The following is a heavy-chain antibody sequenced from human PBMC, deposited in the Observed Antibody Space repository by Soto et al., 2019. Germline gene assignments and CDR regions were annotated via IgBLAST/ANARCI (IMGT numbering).Heavy chain of an antibody. D-gene: IGHD5-12*01. CDR2: IIPIFGTA. J-gene: IGHJ4*01. CDR3: ARSRTESATIRKNPGSQTDFDY. Sequence: ASVKVSCKAYGGTFSSYAISWVRQAPGQGLEWMGGIIPIFGTANYAQKFQGRVTITADESTSTAYMELSSLRSEDTAVYYCARSRTESATIRKNPGSQTDFDYWGHGTLVTFSS. V-gene: IGHV1-69*13. CDR1: GGTFSSYA.